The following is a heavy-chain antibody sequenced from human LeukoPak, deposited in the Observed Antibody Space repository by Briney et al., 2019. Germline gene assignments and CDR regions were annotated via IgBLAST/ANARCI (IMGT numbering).Heavy chain of an antibody. CDR2: IIPIFGTA. CDR3: ARVLDHDFWSGSSD. D-gene: IGHD3-3*01. CDR1: GGTFSSYA. V-gene: IGHV1-69*13. J-gene: IGHJ4*02. Sequence: SVKVSCQASGGTFSSYAISWVRQAPGQGLEWMGGIIPIFGTANYAQKFQGRVTITADESTSTAYMELSSLRSEDTAVYYCARVLDHDFWSGSSDWSQGTLVTVSS.